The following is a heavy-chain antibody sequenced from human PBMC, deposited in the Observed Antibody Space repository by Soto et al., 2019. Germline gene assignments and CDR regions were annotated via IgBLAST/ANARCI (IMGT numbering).Heavy chain of an antibody. D-gene: IGHD3-22*01. V-gene: IGHV3-33*03. Sequence: QVYLAESGGGVVQPGGSLRLSCAASGFIFKNFGMHWVRQAPGKGLEWVAVTWFDGSTTYYADSVKGRCTISRDNSKNTPYLEINSLRDEDTSVYYCAKNHNYYDRSGHYYGDGGFDYWGQGTRVTVSS. J-gene: IGHJ4*02. CDR2: TWFDGSTT. CDR1: GFIFKNFG. CDR3: AKNHNYYDRSGHYYGDGGFDY.